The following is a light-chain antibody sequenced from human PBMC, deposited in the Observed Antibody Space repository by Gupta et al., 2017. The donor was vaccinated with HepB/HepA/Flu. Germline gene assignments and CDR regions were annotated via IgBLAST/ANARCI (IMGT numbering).Light chain of an antibody. CDR3: SSYTSSSTVV. V-gene: IGLV2-14*01. CDR2: DVS. CDR1: SSDVGGYNY. Sequence: QSALTQPASVSGSPGQPITISCTGTSSDVGGYNYVSWYQQHPGKAPKLMIYDVSNRPSGVSNRFSGSKSGNTASLTISGLQAEEEADYYCSSYTSSSTVVFGGGTKLTVL. J-gene: IGLJ2*01.